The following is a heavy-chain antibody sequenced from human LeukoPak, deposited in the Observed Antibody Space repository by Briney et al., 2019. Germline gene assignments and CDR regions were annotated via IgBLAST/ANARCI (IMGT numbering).Heavy chain of an antibody. D-gene: IGHD1-1*01. CDR3: ARDHNYAFDN. CDR2: IGISSGNT. Sequence: KSGGSLRLSCAASGFPFNEYSMNWVRQAPGKGLEWISYIGISSGNTKYADSVKGRFTISGDNAKKSLYLQMSSLRVEDTAVYYCARDHNYAFDNWGQGTLVTVSS. V-gene: IGHV3-11*06. J-gene: IGHJ4*02. CDR1: GFPFNEYS.